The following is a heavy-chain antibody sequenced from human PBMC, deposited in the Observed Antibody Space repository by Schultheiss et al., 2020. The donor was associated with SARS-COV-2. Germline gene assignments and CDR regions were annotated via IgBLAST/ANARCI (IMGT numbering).Heavy chain of an antibody. D-gene: IGHD3-22*01. Sequence: GGSLRLSCAASGFTVSSNYMSWVRQAPGKGLEWVSVIYSGGSTYYADSVKGRFTISRDNSKNTLYLQMNSLRAEDTAVYYCAKERSYDSSGYWIYWGQGTLVTVSS. CDR1: GFTVSSNY. V-gene: IGHV3-53*05. CDR3: AKERSYDSSGYWIY. J-gene: IGHJ4*02. CDR2: IYSGGST.